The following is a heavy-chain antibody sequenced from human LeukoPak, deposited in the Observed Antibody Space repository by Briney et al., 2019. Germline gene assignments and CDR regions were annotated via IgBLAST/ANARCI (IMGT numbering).Heavy chain of an antibody. V-gene: IGHV4-30-2*01. CDR1: GGSISSGGYY. J-gene: IGHJ5*02. CDR3: AREGLTTQYNWFDP. Sequence: SQTLSLTCTVSGGSISSGGYYWSWIRQPPGKGLEWIGYIYHSGSTYYNPSLKSRVTISVDRSKNQFSLKLSSVTAADTAVYYCAREGLTTQYNWFDPWGQGTLVTVSS. CDR2: IYHSGST. D-gene: IGHD4-11*01.